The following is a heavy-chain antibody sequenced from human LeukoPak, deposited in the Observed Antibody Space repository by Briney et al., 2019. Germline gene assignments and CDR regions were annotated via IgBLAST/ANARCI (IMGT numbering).Heavy chain of an antibody. V-gene: IGHV4-61*05. D-gene: IGHD1-26*01. CDR2: IYYSGST. J-gene: IGHJ4*02. CDR3: ARVGNRVFPPYYFDY. Sequence: PSETLSLTCTVSGGSISSSSYYWGWIRQPPGKGLEWIGYIYYSGSTNYNPSLKSRVTISVDTSKNQFSLKLSSVTAADTAVYYCARVGNRVFPPYYFDYWGQGTLVTVSS. CDR1: GGSISSSSYY.